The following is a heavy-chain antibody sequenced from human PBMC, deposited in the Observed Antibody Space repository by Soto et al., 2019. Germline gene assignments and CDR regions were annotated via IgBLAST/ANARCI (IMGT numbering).Heavy chain of an antibody. V-gene: IGHV4-39*01. CDR3: ARQRTTVVTQAYFDH. CDR1: GGSISSGGYY. CDR2: IYYSGRT. J-gene: IGHJ4*02. D-gene: IGHD2-21*02. Sequence: SETLSLTCTVSGGSISSGGYYWSWIRQPPGKGLEWIGSIYYSGRTYYNPSFKSRVTISIDTSKNQFSLKLSSVTATDTAVYYCARQRTTVVTQAYFDHWGQGALVTV.